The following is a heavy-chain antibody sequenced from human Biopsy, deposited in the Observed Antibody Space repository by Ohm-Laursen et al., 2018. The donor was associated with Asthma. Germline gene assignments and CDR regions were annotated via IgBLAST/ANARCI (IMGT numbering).Heavy chain of an antibody. J-gene: IGHJ6*02. V-gene: IGHV3-30*03. Sequence: SLRPSCTAPGFTFSNYGMHWVRQVAGKGLDWVAVVTYDGISQYYAESVKGRFTLSRDNSRNTMNLQMNSVRPDDTAVYFCARKRAGVLGSYNGMDVWGPGTTVNVSS. D-gene: IGHD2-8*01. CDR1: GFTFSNYG. CDR2: VTYDGISQ. CDR3: ARKRAGVLGSYNGMDV.